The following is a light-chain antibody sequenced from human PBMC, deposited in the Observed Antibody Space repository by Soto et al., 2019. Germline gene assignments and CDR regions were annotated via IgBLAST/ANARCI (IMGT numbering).Light chain of an antibody. Sequence: DIVMTQSPDSLAVSLGERATINCKSSQTVLSSSNNRNYLFWYQQKSGQPPKLPIYWSSTRASGVPHRFTGSGSGTDFTLTIGNIPAEDVGISYCPHPYHLPTFSHETRLE. J-gene: IGKJ5*01. CDR2: WSS. CDR1: QTVLSSSNNRNY. V-gene: IGKV4-1*01. CDR3: PHPYHLPT.